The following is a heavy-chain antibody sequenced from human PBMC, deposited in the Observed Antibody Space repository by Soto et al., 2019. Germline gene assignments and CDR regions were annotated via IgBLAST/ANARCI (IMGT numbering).Heavy chain of an antibody. CDR3: ARGRDNWNSDAFDI. CDR2: MNPNSGNT. CDR1: GYTFTSYY. D-gene: IGHD1-7*01. Sequence: ASVKVSSKATGYTFTSYYINWVRQATGQGLEWMGWMNPNSGNTGYAQKFQGRVTMTRNTSISTAYMELSSLRSEDTAVYYCARGRDNWNSDAFDIWGQGTMVTVSS. V-gene: IGHV1-8*01. J-gene: IGHJ3*02.